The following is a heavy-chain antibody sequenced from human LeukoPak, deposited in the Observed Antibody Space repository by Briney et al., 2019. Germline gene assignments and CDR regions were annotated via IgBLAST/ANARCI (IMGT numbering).Heavy chain of an antibody. CDR2: INAGNGNT. D-gene: IGHD1-1*01. CDR1: GYTFTSYA. V-gene: IGHV1-3*01. CDR3: ARGVPDDYYYGMDV. Sequence: ASVKVSCKASGYTFTSYAMHWVRQAPGQRLEWMGWINAGNGNTKYSQKFQGRVTITRDTSASTAYMELSSLRSEDTAVYYCARGVPDDYYYGMDVWGQGTTVTVSS. J-gene: IGHJ6*02.